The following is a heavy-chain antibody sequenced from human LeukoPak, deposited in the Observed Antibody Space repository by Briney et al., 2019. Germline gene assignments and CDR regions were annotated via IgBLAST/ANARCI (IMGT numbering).Heavy chain of an antibody. CDR3: ARCQSTMVRGVISI. V-gene: IGHV3-23*01. D-gene: IGHD3-10*01. CDR1: GFTFSSYA. Sequence: GGSLRLPCAASGFTFSSYAMSWVRQAPGKGLEWVSAISGSGGSTYYADSVKGRFTISRDNSRNTLYLQMNSLRAEDTAVYYCARCQSTMVRGVISIWGQGTLVTVSS. CDR2: ISGSGGST. J-gene: IGHJ4*02.